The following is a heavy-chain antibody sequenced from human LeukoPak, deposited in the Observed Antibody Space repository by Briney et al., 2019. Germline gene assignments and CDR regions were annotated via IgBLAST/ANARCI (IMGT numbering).Heavy chain of an antibody. J-gene: IGHJ6*03. V-gene: IGHV4-34*01. CDR3: AGGRSYYYYMDV. D-gene: IGHD3-16*01. CDR2: INHSGST. CDR1: GGSFSGYY. Sequence: KPSETLSLTCAVYGGSFSGYYWSWIRQPPGMGLEWIGEINHSGSTNYNPSLKSRVTISVDTSKNQFSLKLSSVTAADTAVYYCAGGRSYYYYMDVWGKGTTVTISS.